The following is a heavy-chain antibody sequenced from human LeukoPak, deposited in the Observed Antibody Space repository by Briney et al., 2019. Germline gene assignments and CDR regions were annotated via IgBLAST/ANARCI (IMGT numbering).Heavy chain of an antibody. D-gene: IGHD3-10*01. CDR2: MNPNSGNT. V-gene: IGHV1-8*01. J-gene: IGHJ6*02. CDR1: GYTFTSYD. Sequence: ASVKVSCKASGYTFTSYDINWVRQATGQGLEWMGWMNPNSGNTGYAQKFQGRVTMTRNTSISTAYMELSSLRSEDTAVYYCASEPKGGSGIPDYYGMDDWGQGTTVTVSS. CDR3: ASEPKGGSGIPDYYGMDD.